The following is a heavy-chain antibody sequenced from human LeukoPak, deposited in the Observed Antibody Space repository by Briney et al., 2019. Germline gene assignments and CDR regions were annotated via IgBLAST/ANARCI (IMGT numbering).Heavy chain of an antibody. CDR2: INSDGSST. J-gene: IGHJ4*02. D-gene: IGHD4-17*01. CDR3: ARGHDYGDYGDYFDY. Sequence: GGSLRLSCAASGFTFSSYWMHWVRQAPGKGLVWVSRINSDGSSTSYADSVKGRFTISRDNAKNTLYLQMNSLRAEDTAVYYCARGHDYGDYGDYFDYWGQGTLVTVSS. CDR1: GFTFSSYW. V-gene: IGHV3-74*01.